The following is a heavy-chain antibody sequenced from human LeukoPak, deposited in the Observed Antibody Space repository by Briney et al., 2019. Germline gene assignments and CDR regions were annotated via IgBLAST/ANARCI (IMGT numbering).Heavy chain of an antibody. V-gene: IGHV3-7*03. D-gene: IGHD5-24*01. CDR2: IKEDGTET. Sequence: GGSLRLSCAASGFMFSSNWMSWVRLAPGKGLEWVANIKEDGTETYYVDSVKGRFAISRDNAKNSLYLQMNSLRVGDTAVYYCAKEGRSLQTYWGQGTLVTVSS. J-gene: IGHJ4*02. CDR1: GFMFSSNW. CDR3: AKEGRSLQTY.